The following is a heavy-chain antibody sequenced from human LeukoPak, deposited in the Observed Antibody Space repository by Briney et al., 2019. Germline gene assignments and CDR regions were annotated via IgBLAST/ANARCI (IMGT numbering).Heavy chain of an antibody. J-gene: IGHJ4*02. V-gene: IGHV1-2*02. Sequence: ASVKVSCTASGYTFTGYYMHWVRQAPGQGLEWMGWINPNSGGTNYAQKFQGRVTMTRDTSISTAYMELSRLRSDDTAVYYCARGFRVAAAGIPYWGQGTLVTVSS. CDR3: ARGFRVAAAGIPY. D-gene: IGHD6-13*01. CDR2: INPNSGGT. CDR1: GYTFTGYY.